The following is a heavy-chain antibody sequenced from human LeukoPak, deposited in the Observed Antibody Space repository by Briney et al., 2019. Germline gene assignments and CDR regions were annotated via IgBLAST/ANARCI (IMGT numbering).Heavy chain of an antibody. D-gene: IGHD3-10*01. CDR1: GYTFTSYD. CDR3: AREVRGVDWYYGMDV. Sequence: ASVKVSCKASGYTFTSYDINWVRQATGQGLEWMGWMNPNSGNTGYAQKFQGRVTMTRNTSISTAYMELSSLRSEDTAVYYSAREVRGVDWYYGMDVWGQGTTVTVSS. CDR2: MNPNSGNT. J-gene: IGHJ6*02. V-gene: IGHV1-8*01.